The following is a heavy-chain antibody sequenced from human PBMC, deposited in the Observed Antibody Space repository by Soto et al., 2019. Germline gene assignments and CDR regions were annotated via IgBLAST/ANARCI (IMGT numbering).Heavy chain of an antibody. CDR3: ALSTHYYSCGMDV. CDR2: IIPILGIA. J-gene: IGHJ6*02. Sequence: QVQLVQSGAEVKKPGSSVKVSCKASGGTFSSYTISWVRQAPGQGLEWMGRIIPILGIANYAQKFQGRVTITADKXTSTAYMELSSLRSEDTAVYYCALSTHYYSCGMDVWGQGPTVTVSS. D-gene: IGHD3-16*01. CDR1: GGTFSSYT. V-gene: IGHV1-69*02.